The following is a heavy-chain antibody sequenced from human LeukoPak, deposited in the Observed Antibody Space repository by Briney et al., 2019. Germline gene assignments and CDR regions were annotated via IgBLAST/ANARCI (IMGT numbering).Heavy chain of an antibody. Sequence: PGGSLRLSCAASGFTFSSYSMNWVRQAPGKGLEWVSSISSSSSYIYYADSVKGRFTISRDNAKNSLYLQMNSLRAEDTAVYYCARATSGSCYPSSDYWGQGTLVTVSS. D-gene: IGHD6-13*01. V-gene: IGHV3-21*01. CDR2: ISSSSSYI. J-gene: IGHJ4*02. CDR3: ARATSGSCYPSSDY. CDR1: GFTFSSYS.